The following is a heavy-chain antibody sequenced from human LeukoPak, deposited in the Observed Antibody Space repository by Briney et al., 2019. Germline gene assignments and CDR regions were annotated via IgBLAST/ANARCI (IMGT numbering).Heavy chain of an antibody. CDR2: IDIRGDT. V-gene: IGHV3-53*01. J-gene: IGHJ4*02. CDR3: ARRTGYGYGLDC. D-gene: IGHD5-18*01. Sequence: GGSLRLSCAASELTVSNNDVRWVRQAPGKGLEWVSVIDIRGDTYYAETVKGRFTISRDKSKNTVSLQMDSLRAEDTAVYFCARRTGYGYGLDCWGQGTLVTVSS. CDR1: ELTVSNND.